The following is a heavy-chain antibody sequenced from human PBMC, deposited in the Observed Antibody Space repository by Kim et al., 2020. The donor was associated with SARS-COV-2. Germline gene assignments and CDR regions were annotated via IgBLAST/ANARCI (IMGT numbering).Heavy chain of an antibody. D-gene: IGHD3-10*01. Sequence: APVKGRVTNSRDDSKNTLYLQMNSLKTEDPAVYYCTTDYYGSGGYYRYFDYWGQGTLVTVSS. V-gene: IGHV3-15*01. J-gene: IGHJ4*02. CDR3: TTDYYGSGGYYRYFDY.